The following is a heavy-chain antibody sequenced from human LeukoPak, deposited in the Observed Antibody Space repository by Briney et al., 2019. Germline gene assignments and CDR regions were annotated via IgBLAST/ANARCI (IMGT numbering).Heavy chain of an antibody. V-gene: IGHV4-38-2*02. CDR3: ARPRRYLGAFDI. CDR1: GYSISSGYH. D-gene: IGHD1-1*01. CDR2: IYHSGST. Sequence: SETLSLTCTVSGYSISSGYHWGWIRQPPGKGLEWIGSIYHSGSTYYNPSLKSRVTISVDTSKNQFSLKLSSVTAADTAVYYCARPRRYLGAFDIWGQGTMVTVSS. J-gene: IGHJ3*02.